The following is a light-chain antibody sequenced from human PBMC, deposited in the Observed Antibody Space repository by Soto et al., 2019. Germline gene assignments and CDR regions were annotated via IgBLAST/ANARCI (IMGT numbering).Light chain of an antibody. Sequence: QSALTQPASVSGSPGQSXXXXXXGTSXXXXVXNYVSWYQQHPGKAPKLMIYDVTNRPSGVSNRFSGSKSGDTASLTISGLQAEDEADYYCSSYXXXXXXXVVFGGGTKLTVL. J-gene: IGLJ2*01. CDR3: SSYXXXXXXXVV. CDR2: DVT. CDR1: SXXXXVXNY. V-gene: IGLV2-14*01.